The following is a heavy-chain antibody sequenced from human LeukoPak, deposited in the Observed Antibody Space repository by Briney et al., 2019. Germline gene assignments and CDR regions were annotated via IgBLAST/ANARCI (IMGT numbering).Heavy chain of an antibody. CDR3: AKDMAIHQQQLVLGESLFDY. CDR2: ISWDGGTT. V-gene: IGHV3-43*01. J-gene: IGHJ4*02. D-gene: IGHD6-13*01. Sequence: GGSLRLSCAASGFTFDDYTMHWVRQAPGKGLEWVSLISWDGGTTYYADSVKGRFTISRDNSKNSLYLQMNSLRTEDTALYYCAKDMAIHQQQLVLGESLFDYWGQGTLVTVSS. CDR1: GFTFDDYT.